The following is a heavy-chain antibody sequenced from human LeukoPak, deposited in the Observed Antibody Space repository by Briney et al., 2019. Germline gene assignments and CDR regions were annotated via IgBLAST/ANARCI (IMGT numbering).Heavy chain of an antibody. J-gene: IGHJ5*02. CDR3: ARVGSVQQWLVRSDWFDP. D-gene: IGHD6-19*01. CDR2: INHSGST. Sequence: GSLRLSCAASGFTFSSYSMNWVRQAPGKGLEWIGEINHSGSTNYNPSLKSRVTISVDTSKNQFSLKLSSVTAADTAVYYCARVGSVQQWLVRSDWFDPWGQGTLVTVSS. CDR1: GFTFSSYS. V-gene: IGHV4-34*01.